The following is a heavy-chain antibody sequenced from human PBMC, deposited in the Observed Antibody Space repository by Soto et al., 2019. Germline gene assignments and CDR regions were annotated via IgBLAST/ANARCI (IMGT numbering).Heavy chain of an antibody. CDR2: ISYDGSNK. Sequence: QVQLVESGGGVVQPGRSLRLSCAASGFTFSSYAMHWVRQAPGKGLEWVAVISYDGSNKYYADYVKGRFTISRDNSKNTLYLQMNSLRAEDTAVYYCAREELGIYFDYWGQGTLVTVSS. D-gene: IGHD7-27*01. J-gene: IGHJ4*02. V-gene: IGHV3-30-3*01. CDR1: GFTFSSYA. CDR3: AREELGIYFDY.